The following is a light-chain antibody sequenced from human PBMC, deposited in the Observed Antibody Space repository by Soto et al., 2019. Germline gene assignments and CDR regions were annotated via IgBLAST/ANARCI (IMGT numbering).Light chain of an antibody. J-gene: IGLJ3*02. CDR1: SNDIGGYNY. Sequence: QPVLTQPASVSGSPGQSITMFCTGTSNDIGGYNYVSWYQQHPGKAPKLIIYEVSNRPSGISNRFSGSKSANTASLTISGLQAEDEAEYYCSSFTGSTTWVFGGGTKLTVL. CDR2: EVS. CDR3: SSFTGSTTWV. V-gene: IGLV2-14*01.